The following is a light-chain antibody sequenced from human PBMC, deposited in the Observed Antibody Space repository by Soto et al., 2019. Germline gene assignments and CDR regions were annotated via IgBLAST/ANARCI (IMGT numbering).Light chain of an antibody. V-gene: IGKV3-20*01. CDR1: QSVSSNY. J-gene: IGKJ2*01. Sequence: ETVLTQSPGTLSLSSGERATLSCRASQSVSSNYLAWYQQKPGQAPRLLIYGASTRATDIPDRFSGSGSGKDFTLTISRLEPEDFAVYYCQQYGSSPHTFGQGTKLEIK. CDR2: GAS. CDR3: QQYGSSPHT.